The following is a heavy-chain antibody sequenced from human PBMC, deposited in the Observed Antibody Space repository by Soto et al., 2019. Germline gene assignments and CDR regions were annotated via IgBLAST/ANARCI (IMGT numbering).Heavy chain of an antibody. J-gene: IGHJ1*01. Sequence: GGSLRLSCAASGFTFSNAWMSWVRQAPGKGLEWVGRIKSKTDGGTTEYAAPVKGRFTISRDDSKNTLYLQMNSLKTEYTAVYYCTTDRVACRFGELLAEYFQHWGQGTMVSVSS. CDR2: IKSKTDGGTT. V-gene: IGHV3-15*01. CDR1: GFTFSNAW. D-gene: IGHD3-10*01. CDR3: TTDRVACRFGELLAEYFQH.